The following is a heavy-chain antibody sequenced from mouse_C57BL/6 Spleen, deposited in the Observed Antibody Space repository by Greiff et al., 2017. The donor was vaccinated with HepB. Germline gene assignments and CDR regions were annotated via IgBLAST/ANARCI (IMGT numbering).Heavy chain of an antibody. Sequence: VKLMESGPELVKPGASVKISCKASGYAFSSSWMNWVKQRPGKGLEWIGRIYPGDGDTNYNGKFKGKATLTADKSSSTAYMQLSSLTSEDSAVYFCARRYYGSGDYAMDYWGQGTSVTVSS. CDR3: ARRYYGSGDYAMDY. CDR1: GYAFSSSW. D-gene: IGHD1-1*01. J-gene: IGHJ4*01. CDR2: IYPGDGDT. V-gene: IGHV1-82*01.